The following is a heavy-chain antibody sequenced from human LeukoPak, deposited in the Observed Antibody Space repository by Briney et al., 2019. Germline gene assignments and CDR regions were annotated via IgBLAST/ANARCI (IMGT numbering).Heavy chain of an antibody. D-gene: IGHD3-22*01. CDR1: GFTFSSYG. CDR2: ISYDGSNK. Sequence: PGGSLRLSCAASGFTFSSYGMHWVRQAPGKGLEWVAVISYDGSNKYYADSMKGRFTISGDNAKNSLYLQMNSLRAEDTALYYCARDSDHYDSSGYFLGIMEGPYWGQGTLVTVSS. CDR3: ARDSDHYDSSGYFLGIMEGPY. J-gene: IGHJ4*02. V-gene: IGHV3-30*03.